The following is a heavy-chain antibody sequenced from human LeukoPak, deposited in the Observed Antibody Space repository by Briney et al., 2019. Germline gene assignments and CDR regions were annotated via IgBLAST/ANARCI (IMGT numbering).Heavy chain of an antibody. V-gene: IGHV4-34*01. J-gene: IGHJ4*02. D-gene: IGHD1-26*01. CDR3: ARRRRGIVGATPVDY. CDR1: GGSFSGYY. Sequence: SETLSLTCAVYGGSFSGYYWSWIRQPPGKGLEWIGEINHSGSTNYNPSLKSRVTISVDTSENQFSLKLSSVTAADTAVYYCARRRRGIVGATPVDYWGQGTLVTVSS. CDR2: INHSGST.